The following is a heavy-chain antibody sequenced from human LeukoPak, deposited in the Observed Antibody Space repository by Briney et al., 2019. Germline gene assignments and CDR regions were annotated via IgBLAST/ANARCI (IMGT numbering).Heavy chain of an antibody. V-gene: IGHV3-48*03. CDR3: ARTKWQLPWS. CDR1: GFTFSTSD. CDR2: ISSTSSIS. Sequence: GGSLRLSCTASGFTFSTSDMTWIRQAPGKGLEWVSHISSTSSISNYAESVKGRFTISRDNTKNSVFLDMHSLRAEDTAIYYCARTKWQLPWSWGLGTLVTVFS. D-gene: IGHD1-26*01. J-gene: IGHJ4*02.